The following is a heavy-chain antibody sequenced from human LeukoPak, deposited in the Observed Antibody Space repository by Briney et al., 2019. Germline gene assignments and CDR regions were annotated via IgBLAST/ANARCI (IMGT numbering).Heavy chain of an antibody. V-gene: IGHV4-59*01. J-gene: IGHJ6*03. D-gene: IGHD1-1*01. CDR1: DDSITKYY. CDR3: ARGRVSSGTWYSTYYYYFYMDV. CDR2: VDHTGST. Sequence: SETLSLTCSVSDDSITKYYWTWIRQPPGKGLEWIGDVDHTGSTNFNPSLNGRGSISRDTNKNLLSLMLRSVTAADTAVYFCARGRVSSGTWYSTYYYYFYMDVWGKATTVTVPS.